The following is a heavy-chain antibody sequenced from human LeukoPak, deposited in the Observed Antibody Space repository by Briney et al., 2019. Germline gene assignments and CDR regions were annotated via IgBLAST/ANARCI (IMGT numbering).Heavy chain of an antibody. J-gene: IGHJ4*02. Sequence: PGGSLRLSCAASGFTFNNAWMVWVRQAPGKGLEWVGHIRSKTGGGTADHAAPVKGRFTISRDDSENTLYLQMNSLTTEDTAIYYCTRYDSNWSFDYWGQGTLVTVSS. D-gene: IGHD6-13*01. CDR1: GFTFNNAW. CDR2: IRSKTGGGTA. V-gene: IGHV3-15*01. CDR3: TRYDSNWSFDY.